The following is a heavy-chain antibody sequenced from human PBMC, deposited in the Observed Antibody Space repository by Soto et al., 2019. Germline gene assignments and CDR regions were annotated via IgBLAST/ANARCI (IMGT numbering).Heavy chain of an antibody. CDR3: AKGCCSNGVCYTDY. D-gene: IGHD2-8*01. J-gene: IGHJ4*02. CDR1: GFTFNNYA. CDR2: VSGSGGST. Sequence: GGSLRLSCAASGFTFNNYAMSWVRQAPGKGLEWVSVVSGSGGSTYYADSVKGRFTISRDNSKNTLYLQMNSLRAEDTAVYYCAKGCCSNGVCYTDYWGQGTPVTVSS. V-gene: IGHV3-23*01.